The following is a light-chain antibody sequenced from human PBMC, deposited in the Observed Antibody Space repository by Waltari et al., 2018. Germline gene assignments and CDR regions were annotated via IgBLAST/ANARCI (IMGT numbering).Light chain of an antibody. CDR1: SSDSVDYDF. J-gene: IGLJ3*02. CDR3: SSYPRTGTWL. Sequence: QSALTQPASVSGSPGQSVTISCTGTSSDSVDYDFVSWYQQHPGKAHKLIIFDVTTRPSGFSTRFSGSKSGSTASLTISWLQAEDEADYFCSSYPRTGTWLFGGGTKLTVL. V-gene: IGLV2-14*03. CDR2: DVT.